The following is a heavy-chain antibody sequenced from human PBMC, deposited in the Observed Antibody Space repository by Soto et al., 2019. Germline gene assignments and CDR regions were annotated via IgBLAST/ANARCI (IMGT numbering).Heavy chain of an antibody. Sequence: SVKVCCKASGFTFTSSAVQWVRQARGQRLEWIGWIVVGSGNTNYAQKFQERVTITRDMSTSTAYMELSSLRSEDTAVYYCAASGYYDSSGSTFDYWGQGTLVTVSS. CDR3: AASGYYDSSGSTFDY. CDR2: IVVGSGNT. J-gene: IGHJ4*02. CDR1: GFTFTSSA. D-gene: IGHD3-22*01. V-gene: IGHV1-58*01.